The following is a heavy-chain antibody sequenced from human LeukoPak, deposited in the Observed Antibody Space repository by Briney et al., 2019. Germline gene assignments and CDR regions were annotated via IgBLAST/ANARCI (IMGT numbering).Heavy chain of an antibody. J-gene: IGHJ5*02. CDR1: GASISSYY. D-gene: IGHD5-18*01. CDR3: ARESEAPTVDTAMANWFDP. Sequence: SETLSLICTVSGASISSYYRSWIRQPPGKGLEWVGDIYYSGSIKYNPSLKSRVTMSVDTSKNQFSLKLSSVTAADTAVYYCARESEAPTVDTAMANWFDPWGQGTLVTVSS. CDR2: IYYSGSI. V-gene: IGHV4-59*01.